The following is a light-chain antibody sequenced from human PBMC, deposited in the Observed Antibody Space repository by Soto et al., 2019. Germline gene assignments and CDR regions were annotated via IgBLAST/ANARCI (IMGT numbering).Light chain of an antibody. Sequence: QSVLTQPASVSGSPGQSITISCTGTSSDVGRYNLVSWYQQHPGKAPKLIIHEDSKRSSGLSNRFSGSKSGNTASLTISGLQAEDEADYSCCSYAGSSTYVFGTGTTVTV. V-gene: IGLV2-23*01. CDR2: EDS. J-gene: IGLJ1*01. CDR1: SSDVGRYNL. CDR3: CSYAGSSTYV.